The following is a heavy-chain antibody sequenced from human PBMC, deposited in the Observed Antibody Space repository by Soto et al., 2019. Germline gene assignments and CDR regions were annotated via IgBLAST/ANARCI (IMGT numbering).Heavy chain of an antibody. J-gene: IGHJ4*02. V-gene: IGHV1-2*04. CDR2: INPNSGGT. D-gene: IGHD2-15*01. CDR1: GYTFTGYY. CDR3: ASVPRLGSCSGGSCSSRGGYFDY. Sequence: ASVKVSCKASGYTFTGYYMHWVRQAPGQGLEWMGWINPNSGGTNYAQKFQGWVTMTRDTSISTAYMELSRLRSDDTAVYYFASVPRLGSCSGGSCSSRGGYFDYWGQGTLVTVSS.